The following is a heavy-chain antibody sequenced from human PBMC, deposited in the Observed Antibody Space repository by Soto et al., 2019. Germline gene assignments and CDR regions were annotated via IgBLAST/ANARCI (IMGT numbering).Heavy chain of an antibody. CDR3: ARGVVPGFCSYYGMDV. Sequence: SVKVSCKASGGTFSSYAISWVRQAPGQGLEWMGGIVARCRSSNYAQKFQGRVTITADKPTNTAYMELSRLRSEDTAEYYCARGVVPGFCSYYGMDVWGQGTTVTVSS. D-gene: IGHD2-21*01. CDR2: IVARCRSS. J-gene: IGHJ6*02. CDR1: GGTFSSYA. V-gene: IGHV1-69*06.